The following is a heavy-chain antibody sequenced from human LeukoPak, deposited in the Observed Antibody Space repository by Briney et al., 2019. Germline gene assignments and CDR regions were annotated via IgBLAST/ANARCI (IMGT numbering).Heavy chain of an antibody. V-gene: IGHV3-74*01. CDR2: INSDGSST. CDR1: GFTFSSYW. D-gene: IGHD2-15*01. Sequence: TGGSLRLSCAASGFTFSSYWMHWVRQAPGKGLVWVSRINSDGSSTSYADSVKGRFTISRDNAKNTLYLQMNSLRAEDTAAYYCARAASRDYSPGDYWGQGTLVTVSS. CDR3: ARAASRDYSPGDY. J-gene: IGHJ4*02.